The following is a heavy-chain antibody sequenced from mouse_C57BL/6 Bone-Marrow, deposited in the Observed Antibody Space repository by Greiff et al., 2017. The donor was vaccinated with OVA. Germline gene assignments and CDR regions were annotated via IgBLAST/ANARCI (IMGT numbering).Heavy chain of an antibody. CDR3: ARHGVVATDY. CDR2: ISSGGSYT. D-gene: IGHD1-1*01. CDR1: GFTFSSYG. J-gene: IGHJ2*01. Sequence: EVMLVESGGDLVKPGGSLKLSCAASGFTFSSYGMSWVRQTPDKRLEWVATISSGGSYTYYPDSVKGRCTISRDNAKNTLYLQMSSLKSEDTAMYYCARHGVVATDYWGQGTTLTVSS. V-gene: IGHV5-6*02.